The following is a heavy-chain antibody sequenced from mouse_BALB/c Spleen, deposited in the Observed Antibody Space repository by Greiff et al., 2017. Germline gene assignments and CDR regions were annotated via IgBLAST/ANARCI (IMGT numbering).Heavy chain of an antibody. D-gene: IGHD1-1*01. CDR1: GFNIKDTY. J-gene: IGHJ3*01. CDR2: IDPANGNT. Sequence: VQLQQSGAELVKPGASVKLSCTASGFNIKDTYMHWVKQRPEQGLEWIGRIDPANGNTKYDPKFQGKATITADTSSNTAYLQLSSLTSEDTAVYYGASAYYYGSSYWFAYWGQGTLVTVSA. CDR3: ASAYYYGSSYWFAY. V-gene: IGHV14-3*02.